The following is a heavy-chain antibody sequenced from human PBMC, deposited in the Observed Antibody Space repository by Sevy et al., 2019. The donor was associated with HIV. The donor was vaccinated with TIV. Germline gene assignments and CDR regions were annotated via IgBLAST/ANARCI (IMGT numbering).Heavy chain of an antibody. J-gene: IGHJ4*02. CDR1: GYSFTSYW. D-gene: IGHD5-12*01. CDR3: ARQSSGYQSFDY. Sequence: GESLKISCKGSGYSFTSYWIGWVRQMPGKGLEWMGIIFPGDSDTRYSPSFQGQVTISADKSINTAYLQWSSLKAAGTAMYYCARQSSGYQSFDYWGQGTLVTVSS. V-gene: IGHV5-51*01. CDR2: IFPGDSDT.